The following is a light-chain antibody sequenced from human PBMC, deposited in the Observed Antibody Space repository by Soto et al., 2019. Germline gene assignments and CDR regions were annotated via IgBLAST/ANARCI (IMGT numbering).Light chain of an antibody. Sequence: QSALTQPPSASGSPRQSVTISCTGTSSDVGVYNYVSWYQQHPGKAPKLLIYEVSKRPSGVPDRFSGSKSGNTASLTVSGLQAEDEADFYCSSYAGSNNVVFGGGTKLTVL. CDR2: EVS. CDR3: SSYAGSNNVV. V-gene: IGLV2-8*01. J-gene: IGLJ2*01. CDR1: SSDVGVYNY.